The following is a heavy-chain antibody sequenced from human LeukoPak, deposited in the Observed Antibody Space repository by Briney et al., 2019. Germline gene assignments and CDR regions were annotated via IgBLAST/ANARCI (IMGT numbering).Heavy chain of an antibody. CDR2: IDTSGST. V-gene: IGHV4-61*02. Sequence: SETLSLTCTVSGGSISSGSYYWSWIRQPAGKGLEWIGRIDTSGSTNYNPSLRSRVTISLDTSKNLFSLTLSSVTAADTAVYYCARHLAPSVGATPRLPFDDWGQGTLVTVSS. D-gene: IGHD1-26*01. CDR1: GGSISSGSYY. CDR3: ARHLAPSVGATPRLPFDD. J-gene: IGHJ4*02.